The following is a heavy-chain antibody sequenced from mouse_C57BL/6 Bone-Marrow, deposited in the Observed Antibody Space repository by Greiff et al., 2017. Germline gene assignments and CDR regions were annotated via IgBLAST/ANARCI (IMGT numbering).Heavy chain of an antibody. CDR2: ISSGGSYT. CDR1: GFTFSSYG. Sequence: EVKLMESGGDLVKPGGSLKLSCAASGFTFSSYGMSWVRQTPDKRLEWVATISSGGSYTYYPDSVKGRFTISRDNAKNTLYLQMSSLKSEDTAMYYCARLYPAMDYWGQGTSVTVSS. J-gene: IGHJ4*01. V-gene: IGHV5-6*01. CDR3: ARLYPAMDY. D-gene: IGHD2-1*01.